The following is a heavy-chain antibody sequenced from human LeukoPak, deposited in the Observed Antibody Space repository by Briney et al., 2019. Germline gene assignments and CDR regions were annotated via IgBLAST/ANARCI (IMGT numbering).Heavy chain of an antibody. CDR2: IYTSGST. CDR3: AVVVGASWRQA. D-gene: IGHD2-15*01. V-gene: IGHV4-4*07. Sequence: PSETLSLTCSVSGGSVTGGGYYWSWIRQPAGKGLEWIGRIYTSGSTNYNPSLKSRVTMSVDTSKNQFSLKLRSVTAADTAVYYCAVVVGASWRQAWGQGTLVTVSS. CDR1: GGSVTGGGYY. J-gene: IGHJ5*02.